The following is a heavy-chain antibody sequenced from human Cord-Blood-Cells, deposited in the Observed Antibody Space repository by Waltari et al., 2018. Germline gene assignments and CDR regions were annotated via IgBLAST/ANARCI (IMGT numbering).Heavy chain of an antibody. CDR1: GYTFTGYY. CDR3: ARAICGGDCYPLDGMDV. Sequence: QVQLVQSGAEVKKPGASVKVSCKTSGYTFTGYYMHWVRQAPGQGLEWMGWINPNSGGTNYAQKFQGWVTMTRVTSISTAYMELSRLRSDDTAVYYCARAICGGDCYPLDGMDVWGQGTTVTVSS. D-gene: IGHD2-21*02. CDR2: INPNSGGT. V-gene: IGHV1-2*04. J-gene: IGHJ6*02.